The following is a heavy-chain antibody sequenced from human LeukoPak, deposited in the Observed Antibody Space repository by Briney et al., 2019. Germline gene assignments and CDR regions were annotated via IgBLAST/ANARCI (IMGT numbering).Heavy chain of an antibody. CDR3: ARAVPYYDFWSGYYNWFDP. Sequence: SETLSLTCAVSGYSISSSNYWGWIRQPPGKGLEWIGHIYYSGSIYYNPSLKSRVTMSVDTSKNQFSLKLSSVTAADTAVYYCARAVPYYDFWSGYYNWFDPWGQGTLVTVSS. CDR1: GYSISSSNY. J-gene: IGHJ5*02. D-gene: IGHD3-3*01. V-gene: IGHV4-28*05. CDR2: IYYSGSI.